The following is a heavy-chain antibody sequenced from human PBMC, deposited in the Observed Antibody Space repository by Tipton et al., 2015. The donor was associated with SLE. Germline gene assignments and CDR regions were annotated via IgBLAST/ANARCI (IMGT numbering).Heavy chain of an antibody. J-gene: IGHJ3*02. CDR3: ARGIGAFDI. CDR1: GGSFSGYY. CDR2: INNSGRT. Sequence: TLSLTCAVYGGSFSGYYWSWIRQPPGRGLVWLGAINNSGRTNYKSSLKSRVTISVDTSKNPFSLKLSSVTAADTAVYCCARGIGAFDIWGQGTMVTVSS. V-gene: IGHV4-34*01.